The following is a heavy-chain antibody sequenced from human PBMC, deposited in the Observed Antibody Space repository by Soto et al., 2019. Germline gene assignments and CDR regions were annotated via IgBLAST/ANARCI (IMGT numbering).Heavy chain of an antibody. D-gene: IGHD2-2*01. CDR1: GFTFSNAW. J-gene: IGHJ4*02. Sequence: GGSLRLSCAASGFTFSNAWMSWVRQAPGKGLEWVGHIKSKTDGGTTDYAAPVKGRFTISRDDSKNTLLLQMNSLKTEDTAVYYCTTGSSSHWGQGTLVTVSS. CDR3: TTGSSSH. CDR2: IKSKTDGGTT. V-gene: IGHV3-15*01.